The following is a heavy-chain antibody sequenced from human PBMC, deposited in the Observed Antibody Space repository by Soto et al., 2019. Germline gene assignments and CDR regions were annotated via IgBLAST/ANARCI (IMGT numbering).Heavy chain of an antibody. CDR2: IYYSGST. D-gene: IGHD2-21*02. CDR1: GGSVSSGSYY. V-gene: IGHV4-61*01. CDR3: GRTSHCGGDCYKFDY. Sequence: QVQLQQESGPGLVKPSETLSLTCTVSGGSVSSGSYYWSWIRQPPGKGLEWIGCIYYSGSTNDNPCLKCRVTISVDTSKNQFSRKLSSVTAAVTAVYYWGRTSHCGGDCYKFDYWGQGTLVTVSP. J-gene: IGHJ4*02.